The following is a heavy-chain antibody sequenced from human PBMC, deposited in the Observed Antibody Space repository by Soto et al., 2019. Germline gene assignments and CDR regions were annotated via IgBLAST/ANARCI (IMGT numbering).Heavy chain of an antibody. CDR2: IYYSGST. CDR1: GGSISSYY. CDR3: ARRHGVSFAY. V-gene: IGHV4-59*08. Sequence: QVQLQESGPGLVKPSETLSLTCTVSGGSISSYYWSWIRQPPGKGLEWIGYIYYSGSTNYNPSLKRRVTVSVDTSTHPLSLKLSSVPAADTAVYYCARRHGVSFAYWGPGTLVTVSS. J-gene: IGHJ4*02. D-gene: IGHD4-17*01.